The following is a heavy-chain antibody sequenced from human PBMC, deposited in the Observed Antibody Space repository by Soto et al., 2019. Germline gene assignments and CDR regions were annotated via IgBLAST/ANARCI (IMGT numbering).Heavy chain of an antibody. CDR3: AKGRGYSGYDTTDAFDI. J-gene: IGHJ3*02. Sequence: QVQLVESGGGVVQPGRSLRLSCAASGFTFSSYGMHWVRQAPGKGLEWVAVISYDGSNKYYADSVKGRFTISRDNSKNTLYLQMNSLRAEDTAVYYCAKGRGYSGYDTTDAFDIWGQGTMVTVSS. CDR2: ISYDGSNK. CDR1: GFTFSSYG. D-gene: IGHD5-12*01. V-gene: IGHV3-30*18.